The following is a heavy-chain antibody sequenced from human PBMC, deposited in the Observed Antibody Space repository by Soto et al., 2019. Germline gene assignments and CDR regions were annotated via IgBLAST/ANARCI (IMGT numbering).Heavy chain of an antibody. J-gene: IGHJ6*02. CDR1: GFTFSNAW. CDR2: IKSKTDGGAT. CDR3: TTSAEVTMVRGVITYGMDV. D-gene: IGHD3-10*01. V-gene: IGHV3-15*07. Sequence: GGSLRLSCAASGFTFSNAWMNWVRQAPGKGLEWVGRIKSKTDGGATDYAAPVKGRFTISRDDSKPTLYLQMNSLKTEDTAVDYCTTSAEVTMVRGVITYGMDVWGQGTTVTVSS.